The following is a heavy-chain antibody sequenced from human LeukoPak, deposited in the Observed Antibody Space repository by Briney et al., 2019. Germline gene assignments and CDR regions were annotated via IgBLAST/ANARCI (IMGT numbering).Heavy chain of an antibody. CDR1: GFTFSSYW. CDR3: ARDAGIGVVIQYFQH. D-gene: IGHD3-3*01. J-gene: IGHJ1*01. V-gene: IGHV3-74*01. CDR2: INSDGSST. Sequence: GGSLRLSCAASGFTFSSYWMHWVRQAPGKGLVWVSRINSDGSSTSYADSVKGRFTISRDNAKNTLYLQMNSLRAEDTAVYYCARDAGIGVVIQYFQHWGQGTLVTVSS.